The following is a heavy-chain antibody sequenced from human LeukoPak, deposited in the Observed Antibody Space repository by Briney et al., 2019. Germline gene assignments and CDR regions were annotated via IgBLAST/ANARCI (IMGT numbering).Heavy chain of an antibody. CDR1: GGSISSYY. Sequence: SETLSLTCTVSGGSISSYYWSWIRQPPGKGLEWIGYIYYSGRTNYNPSLKSRVTISVDTSKNQSSLKLSSVTAADTAVYYCARDGSGWYPWGAFDIWGQGTMVTVSS. CDR3: ARDGSGWYPWGAFDI. D-gene: IGHD6-19*01. V-gene: IGHV4-59*12. J-gene: IGHJ3*02. CDR2: IYYSGRT.